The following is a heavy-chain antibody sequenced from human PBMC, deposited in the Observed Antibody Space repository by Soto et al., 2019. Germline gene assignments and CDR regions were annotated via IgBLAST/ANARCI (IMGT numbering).Heavy chain of an antibody. Sequence: SETLSLTCTVSGGSISSYYWSWIRQPPGKGLEWIGCIDYSGSTNYNPSLKSRVTISLDTSKNQFSLKMSSVTAADTAVYYCARGRSGSWENVFDPWGQGTLVTVSS. CDR2: IDYSGST. V-gene: IGHV4-59*01. CDR1: GGSISSYY. D-gene: IGHD6-13*01. J-gene: IGHJ5*02. CDR3: ARGRSGSWENVFDP.